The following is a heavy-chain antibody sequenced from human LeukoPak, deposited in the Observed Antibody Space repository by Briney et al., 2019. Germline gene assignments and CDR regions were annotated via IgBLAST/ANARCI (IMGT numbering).Heavy chain of an antibody. Sequence: GASVKDSCKASGGSFSSYAISWVPQAPGQGLEWMGGIIPIFGTANYAQKFQGRVTITTDESTSTAYMELSSLRSEDTAVYYCARIGYNWNYWGQGTLVTVSS. D-gene: IGHD1-20*01. CDR3: ARIGYNWNY. V-gene: IGHV1-69*05. CDR2: IIPIFGTA. J-gene: IGHJ4*02. CDR1: GGSFSSYA.